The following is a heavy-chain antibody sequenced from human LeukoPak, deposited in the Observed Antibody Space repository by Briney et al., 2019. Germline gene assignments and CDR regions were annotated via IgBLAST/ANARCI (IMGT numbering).Heavy chain of an antibody. Sequence: PGGSLRLSCAASGFTFSSYAMSWVRQAPGEGLEWVSAISGSGGSTYYADSVKGRFTISRDNSKNTPYLQMNSLRAEDTAVYYCAKVPSWIQLWSGFDYWGQGTLVTVSS. D-gene: IGHD5-18*01. J-gene: IGHJ4*02. CDR2: ISGSGGST. V-gene: IGHV3-23*01. CDR3: AKVPSWIQLWSGFDY. CDR1: GFTFSSYA.